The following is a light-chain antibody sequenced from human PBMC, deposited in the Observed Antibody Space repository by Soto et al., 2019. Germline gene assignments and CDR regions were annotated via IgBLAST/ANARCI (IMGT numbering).Light chain of an antibody. J-gene: IGLJ3*02. CDR3: FSWVGNSLV. CDR1: SSDVGGYNY. CDR2: DVN. Sequence: QSALTQARSVSGSPGQSVNISCTGTSSDVGGYNYVSWYQQHPGKAPKIKIYDVNERPAGVPDRFSGSKSGNTASLTISGLQAEDEADYYCFSWVGNSLVFGGGTKLTVL. V-gene: IGLV2-11*01.